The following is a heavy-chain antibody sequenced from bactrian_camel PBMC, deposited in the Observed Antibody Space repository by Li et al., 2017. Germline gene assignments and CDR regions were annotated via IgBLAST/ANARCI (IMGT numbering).Heavy chain of an antibody. V-gene: IGHV3S53*01. CDR1: ESTYRSIC. D-gene: IGHD3*01. CDR2: VDSNGVT. Sequence: HVQQVESGGGSVQAGGSLTLSCTASESTYRSICMAWFRQVPGSQRETVATVDSNGVTKVAGSVKGRFTLSKDNAKNTLYLRMDNLKPEDTATYYCSLDSFSLECYSGPTQGTQVTVS. J-gene: IGHJ4*01.